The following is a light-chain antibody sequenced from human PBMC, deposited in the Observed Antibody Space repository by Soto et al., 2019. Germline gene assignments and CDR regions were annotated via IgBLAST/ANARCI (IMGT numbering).Light chain of an antibody. J-gene: IGLJ3*02. V-gene: IGLV2-11*01. CDR1: SSDVGAYNY. CDR2: AVS. CDR3: CSYAGSYPWV. Sequence: QSALTQPRSVSGSPGQSVTISCTGTSSDVGAYNYVSWYQQHPGKAPKFMIYAVSKRPSGVPDRFSGSKSGNTASLTISGLQAEDEADYFCCSYAGSYPWVFGGGTKLTVL.